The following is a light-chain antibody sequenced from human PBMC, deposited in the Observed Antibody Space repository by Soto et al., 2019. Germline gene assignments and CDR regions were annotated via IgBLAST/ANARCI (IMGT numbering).Light chain of an antibody. J-gene: IGKJ4*01. CDR1: QSVSTNY. CDR2: ATS. V-gene: IGKV3-20*01. CDR3: QQYSSSPRGVT. Sequence: EIVLTQSPGTLSLSPGERATLSCRASQSVSTNYLAWYQQKPGQAPRLLIGATSSRATGIPDRFSGSGSGTDFTITITRLEPEDFAVYFCQQYSSSPRGVTFGGGTKLEI.